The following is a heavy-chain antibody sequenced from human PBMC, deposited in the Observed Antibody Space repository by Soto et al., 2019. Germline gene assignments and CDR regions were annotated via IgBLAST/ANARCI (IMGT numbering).Heavy chain of an antibody. V-gene: IGHV2-26*01. CDR3: ARIDPNWNEERGLGLDV. CDR1: GFSLTNARMV. J-gene: IGHJ6*02. D-gene: IGHD1-1*01. Sequence: QVSLKESGPVLVKPTETLTLTCTVSGFSLTNARMVVTWIRQPPGKALEWLAHIFSNDEKLYSTSLQSRLTISKDTSKSQVVLTLTNVHPVDTATYYCARIDPNWNEERGLGLDVWGQGTTVTVSS. CDR2: IFSNDEK.